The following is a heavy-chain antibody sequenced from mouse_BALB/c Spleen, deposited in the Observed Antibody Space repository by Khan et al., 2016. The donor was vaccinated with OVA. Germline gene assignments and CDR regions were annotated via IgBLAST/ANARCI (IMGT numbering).Heavy chain of an antibody. D-gene: IGHD2-4*01. CDR3: TRSYDSYYFDY. V-gene: IGHV1-5*01. CDR2: IYPENSDT. J-gene: IGHJ2*01. Sequence: EVKLQESGTVLARPGASVKMSCKASGYSFTNYWMHWVKQRPGQVLEWVGTIYPENSDTRYNQKFKGKAKLTAVTSASTAYMELSSLTSEDSAVYYCTRSYDSYYFDYWGQGTTLTVSS. CDR1: GYSFTNYW.